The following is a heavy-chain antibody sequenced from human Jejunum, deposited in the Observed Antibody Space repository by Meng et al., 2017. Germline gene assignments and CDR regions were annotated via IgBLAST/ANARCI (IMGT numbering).Heavy chain of an antibody. CDR3: GRAWSLDL. CDR2: IKSKPNGGTT. Sequence: GRVVESGGGLVKPGGSLRPSGAGSGFTFTNAWMNWVRQAPGKGLEWVGRIKSKPNGGTTDYAAPFKGRFTISRDDSKQTVYLEMNSLKTDDTAVYYCGRAWSLDLWGRGTLVTVSS. CDR1: GFTFTNAW. J-gene: IGHJ2*01. V-gene: IGHV3-15*01.